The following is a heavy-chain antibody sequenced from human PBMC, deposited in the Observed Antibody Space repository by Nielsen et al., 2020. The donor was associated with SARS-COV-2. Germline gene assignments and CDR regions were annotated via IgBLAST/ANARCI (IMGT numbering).Heavy chain of an antibody. J-gene: IGHJ4*02. D-gene: IGHD1-26*01. CDR2: IYYSGST. Sequence: SETLSLTCTVSSGSISSYYWSWIRQPPGKGLEWIGYIYYSGSTNYNPSLKSRVTISVDTSKNQFSLKLSSVTAADTAVYYCATSGSYYAVDYWGQGTLVTVSS. CDR1: SGSISSYY. CDR3: ATSGSYYAVDY. V-gene: IGHV4-59*01.